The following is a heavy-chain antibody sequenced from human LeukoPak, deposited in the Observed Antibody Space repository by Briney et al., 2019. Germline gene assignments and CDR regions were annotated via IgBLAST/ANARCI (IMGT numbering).Heavy chain of an antibody. CDR3: ARVDYYDSSGYLDYYYGMDV. D-gene: IGHD3-22*01. J-gene: IGHJ6*02. CDR1: GGSISSGGYS. Sequence: PSQTLSLTCTVSGGSISSGGYSWSWIRQHPGKGLEWIGYIYYSGSTYYNPSLKSRVTISVDTSKNQFSLKLSSVTAADTAVYYCARVDYYDSSGYLDYYYGMDVWGQGTTVTVSS. V-gene: IGHV4-31*03. CDR2: IYYSGST.